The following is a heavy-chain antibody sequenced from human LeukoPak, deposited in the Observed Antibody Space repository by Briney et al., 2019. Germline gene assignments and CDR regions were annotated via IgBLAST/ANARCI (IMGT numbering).Heavy chain of an antibody. CDR2: ISGSGGST. CDR1: GGTFSSYA. J-gene: IGHJ4*02. CDR3: AKVGIGSSGWPFDY. D-gene: IGHD6-19*01. V-gene: IGHV3-23*01. Sequence: SCKASGGTFSSYAISWVRQAPGKGLEWVSAISGSGGSTYYADSVKGRFTISRDNSKNTLYLQMNSLRAEDTAVYYCAKVGIGSSGWPFDYWGQGTLVTVSS.